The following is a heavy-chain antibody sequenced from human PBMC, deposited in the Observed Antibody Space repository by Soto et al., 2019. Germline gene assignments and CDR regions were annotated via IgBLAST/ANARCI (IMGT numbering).Heavy chain of an antibody. D-gene: IGHD3-22*01. Sequence: EVQLLDSGGGLVQPGGSLRLSCAASGFTFSNYAMSWVRQAPGKGLEWVSAIGGSGDWTYYADSVKGRFTISRDNSKNTLSLLMISLSAQDTAVYYCAKWGGTYLSDSSAYSAFEYWAQGTLVTVFS. CDR2: IGGSGDWT. J-gene: IGHJ4*02. V-gene: IGHV3-23*01. CDR1: GFTFSNYA. CDR3: AKWGGTYLSDSSAYSAFEY.